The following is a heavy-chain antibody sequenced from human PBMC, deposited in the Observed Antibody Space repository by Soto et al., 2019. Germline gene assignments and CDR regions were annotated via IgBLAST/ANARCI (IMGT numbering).Heavy chain of an antibody. J-gene: IGHJ4*02. D-gene: IGHD1-1*01. CDR3: ARGRYGDY. CDR1: GYTFTSYG. Sequence: QVHLVQSGAEVKKPGASVKVSCKASGYTFTSYGITWVRQHPGQGLGWMGWISAHNGNTDYAQKLQGRVIVTRDTSTSTAYMELRSLRSDDTAVYYCARGRYGDYWGQGALVTVSS. V-gene: IGHV1-18*01. CDR2: ISAHNGNT.